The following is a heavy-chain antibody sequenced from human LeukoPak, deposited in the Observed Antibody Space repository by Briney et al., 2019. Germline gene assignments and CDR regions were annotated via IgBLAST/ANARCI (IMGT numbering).Heavy chain of an antibody. D-gene: IGHD3-10*01. V-gene: IGHV4-30-4*01. Sequence: SETLSLTCTVPGGSISSGDYYWSWIRQPPGKGLEWIGYIYYSGSTYYNPSLKSRVTISVDTSKNQFSLKLSAVTAADTAVYYCARERVSMARGVFDFWGQGTLVTVSS. J-gene: IGHJ4*02. CDR3: ARERVSMARGVFDF. CDR1: GGSISSGDYY. CDR2: IYYSGST.